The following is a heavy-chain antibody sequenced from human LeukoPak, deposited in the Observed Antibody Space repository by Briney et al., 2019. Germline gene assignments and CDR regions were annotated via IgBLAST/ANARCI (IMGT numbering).Heavy chain of an antibody. V-gene: IGHV3-21*04. D-gene: IGHD3-22*01. CDR3: ARDPQYYFDSSDFDY. CDR1: GFSFSRFS. CDR2: ISDSSTYI. Sequence: GGSLRLSCAASGFSFSRFSMHWVRQAPGQGLEWVSSISDSSTYIYYADSFKGRFTTSRDDANNTLYLHMDSLRVEDTAVYFCARDPQYYFDSSDFDYWGQGVLVTVSS. J-gene: IGHJ4*02.